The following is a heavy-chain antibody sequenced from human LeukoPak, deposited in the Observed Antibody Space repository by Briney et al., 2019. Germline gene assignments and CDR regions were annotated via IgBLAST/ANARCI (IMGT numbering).Heavy chain of an antibody. D-gene: IGHD3-10*01. V-gene: IGHV3-30-3*01. CDR2: ISYDGSNK. Sequence: GGSLRLSCAASGFTFSSYAVHWVRQAPGKGLEWVAVISYDGSNKYYAGSVKGRFTISKDSSKNTMYLQMNSLRTEDTAVYYCARENYYGSGFLRGMDVWGQGTTVTVSS. J-gene: IGHJ6*02. CDR1: GFTFSSYA. CDR3: ARENYYGSGFLRGMDV.